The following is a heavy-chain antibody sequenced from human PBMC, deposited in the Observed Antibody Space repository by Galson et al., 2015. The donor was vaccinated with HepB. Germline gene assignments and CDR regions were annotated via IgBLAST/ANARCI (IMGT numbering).Heavy chain of an antibody. CDR1: GFTFSTSW. CDR2: IKQDGSEK. CDR3: ARERAFNYGTDY. J-gene: IGHJ4*02. D-gene: IGHD5-18*01. V-gene: IGHV3-7*03. Sequence: SLRLSCAASGFTFSTSWMSWVRQAPGKGLEWVANIKQDGSEKYYGDSVKGRFTISRGNAESSLYLQMNSLRAEDTAVYYCARERAFNYGTDYWGQGTLVTVSS.